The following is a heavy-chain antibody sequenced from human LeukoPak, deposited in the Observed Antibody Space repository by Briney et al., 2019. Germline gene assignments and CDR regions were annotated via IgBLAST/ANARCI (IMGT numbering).Heavy chain of an antibody. D-gene: IGHD5-12*01. CDR1: GFTFNSYS. CDR2: ISSSSRFI. Sequence: PLGSLRLSCAASGFTFNSYSMNRFRQAPGKGLEWVSSISSSSRFIYYADSVKGRFTISRDNAKNSLYLQMNSLRAGDTAVYYCAGGHIVATISDAFDIWGQGTMVTVSS. J-gene: IGHJ3*02. V-gene: IGHV3-21*01. CDR3: AGGHIVATISDAFDI.